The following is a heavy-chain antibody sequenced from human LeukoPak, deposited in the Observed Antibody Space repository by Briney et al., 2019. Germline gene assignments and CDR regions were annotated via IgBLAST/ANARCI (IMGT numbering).Heavy chain of an antibody. CDR3: ANYYDSSGLRY. D-gene: IGHD3-22*01. CDR2: ISSSSSYI. V-gene: IGHV3-21*01. CDR1: GFTFSSYS. J-gene: IGHJ4*02. Sequence: GGSLRLSCAASGFTFSSYSMKWVRQAPGKGLEWVASISSSSSYIYYADSVKGRFTISRDNAKNSLYLQMNSLRAEDTAVYYCANYYDSSGLRYWGQGTLVTVSS.